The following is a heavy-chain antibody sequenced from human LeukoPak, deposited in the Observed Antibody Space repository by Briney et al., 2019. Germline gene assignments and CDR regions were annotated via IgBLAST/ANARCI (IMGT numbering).Heavy chain of an antibody. CDR2: IYHSGST. Sequence: KPSETLSLTCAVSGYSISSGYYWGWIRQPPGKGLEWIGSIYHSGSTYYNPSLKSRVTISVDTSKNQFSLKLSSVTAADTAVYYCVRTVGWDIVVVPAAMREYNWFDPWGQGTLVTVSS. D-gene: IGHD2-2*01. J-gene: IGHJ5*02. CDR1: GYSISSGYY. V-gene: IGHV4-38-2*01. CDR3: VRTVGWDIVVVPAAMREYNWFDP.